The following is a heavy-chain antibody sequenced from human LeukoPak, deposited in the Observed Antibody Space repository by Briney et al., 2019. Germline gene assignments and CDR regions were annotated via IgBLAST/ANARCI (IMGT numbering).Heavy chain of an antibody. CDR1: GFTFSSYD. CDR2: IWYDGGKK. V-gene: IGHV3-33*06. CDR3: VKGETTGTSSSFDY. Sequence: GRSLRLSCAASGFTFSSYDMHWVRQAPGKGLEWVAVIWYDGGKKYHADSVKGRFTISRDNSKNTLYLQMSSLRAEDTAVYYCVKGETTGTSSSFDYWGQGTLVTVSS. D-gene: IGHD1-1*01. J-gene: IGHJ4*02.